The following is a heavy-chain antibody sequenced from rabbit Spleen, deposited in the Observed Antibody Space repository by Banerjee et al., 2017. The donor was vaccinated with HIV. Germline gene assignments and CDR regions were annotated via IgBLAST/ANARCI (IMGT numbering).Heavy chain of an antibody. D-gene: IGHD8-1*01. CDR3: ARDAGTSFSSYGMDL. CDR2: AYAGSSGST. J-gene: IGHJ6*01. Sequence: QSLEESGGDLVKPGASLTLACKASGFSFNSGYDMCWVRQAPGKGLEWVACAYAGSSGSTYSATWAKGRFTISKTSSTTLTLQMTSLTAADTATYFCARDAGTSFSSYGMDLWGPGTLVTVS. CDR1: GFSFNSGYD. V-gene: IGHV1S40*01.